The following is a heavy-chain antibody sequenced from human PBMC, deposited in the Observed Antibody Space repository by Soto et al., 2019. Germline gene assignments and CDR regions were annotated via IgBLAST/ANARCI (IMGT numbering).Heavy chain of an antibody. CDR2: INPNSGGT. D-gene: IGHD3-3*01. V-gene: IGHV1-2*02. J-gene: IGHJ5*02. Sequence: GASVKVSGKASGYTFTDDYIHWVRQAPGQGPEWMGWINPNSGGTNYAEKFQGRVSMTRDTSISTAYMELSRLRSDDTAVYFCARDASYSDALSAFLGWFGPWGQGTLVTV. CDR1: GYTFTDDY. CDR3: ARDASYSDALSAFLGWFGP.